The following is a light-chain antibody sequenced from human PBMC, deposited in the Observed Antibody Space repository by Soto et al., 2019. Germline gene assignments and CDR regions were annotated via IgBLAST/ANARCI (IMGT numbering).Light chain of an antibody. CDR1: QSVSSY. J-gene: IGKJ4*01. CDR2: DAS. Sequence: EKVLTQSVDALSLYPGERATLSCRASQSVSSYLAWYQQKPGQAPRLLIYDASNRATGIPARFSGSGSGTDFTLTISSLEPEDFAAYYCQQRSNWPLTSGGGTKLDIK. V-gene: IGKV3-11*01. CDR3: QQRSNWPLT.